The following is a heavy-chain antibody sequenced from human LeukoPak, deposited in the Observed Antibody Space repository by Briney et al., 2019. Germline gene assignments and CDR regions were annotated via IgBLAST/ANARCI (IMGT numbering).Heavy chain of an antibody. Sequence: PGGSLRLSCAASGFTFSSYAMHWVRQAPGKGLEWVAVISYDGSNKYYADSVKGRFTISRDNAKSSLYLQMNSLRAEDTAVYYCARAGYSMDTEYFQHWGQGTLVTVSS. J-gene: IGHJ1*01. CDR1: GFTFSSYA. CDR2: ISYDGSNK. CDR3: ARAGYSMDTEYFQH. D-gene: IGHD5-18*01. V-gene: IGHV3-30-3*01.